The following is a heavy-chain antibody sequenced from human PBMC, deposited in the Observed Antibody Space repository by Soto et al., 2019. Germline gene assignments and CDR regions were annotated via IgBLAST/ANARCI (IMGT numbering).Heavy chain of an antibody. CDR3: ATYHADYYYYGMDV. J-gene: IGHJ6*02. CDR1: GYTFTIYD. CDR2: ISAYNGNT. Sequence: GASVKVSCKASGYTFTIYDINWVRQATGQGLEWMGWISAYNGNTNYAQKLQGRVTMTTDTSTSTAYMELRSLRSDDTAVYYCATYHADYYYYGMDVWGQGTTVTVSS. V-gene: IGHV1-18*01. D-gene: IGHD2-2*01.